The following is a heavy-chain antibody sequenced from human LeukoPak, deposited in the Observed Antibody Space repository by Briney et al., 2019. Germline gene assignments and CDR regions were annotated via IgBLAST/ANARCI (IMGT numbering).Heavy chain of an antibody. Sequence: GESLKISCKGSGYSFTSYWISWVRQMPGKGLEWMGRIDPSDSYTNYSPSFQGHVTISADKSISTAYLQWSSLKASDTAMYYCARDGDYGTGSYYRGCIDSWGQGTPVTVSP. J-gene: IGHJ4*02. CDR2: IDPSDSYT. D-gene: IGHD3-10*01. CDR3: ARDGDYGTGSYYRGCIDS. CDR1: GYSFTSYW. V-gene: IGHV5-10-1*01.